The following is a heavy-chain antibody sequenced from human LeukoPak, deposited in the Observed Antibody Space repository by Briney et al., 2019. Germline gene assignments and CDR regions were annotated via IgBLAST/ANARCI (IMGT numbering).Heavy chain of an antibody. Sequence: SETLSLTCAVYGGSFSGYYWSWIRQPPGKGLEWIGEINHSGSTNYNPSLKSRVTILVDESKNQFSLKLSSVTAADTAVYYCARVNLGYCSSTSCYSDFYYYYYMDVWGKGTTVTISS. V-gene: IGHV4-34*01. CDR1: GGSFSGYY. CDR2: INHSGST. D-gene: IGHD2-2*01. J-gene: IGHJ6*03. CDR3: ARVNLGYCSSTSCYSDFYYYYYMDV.